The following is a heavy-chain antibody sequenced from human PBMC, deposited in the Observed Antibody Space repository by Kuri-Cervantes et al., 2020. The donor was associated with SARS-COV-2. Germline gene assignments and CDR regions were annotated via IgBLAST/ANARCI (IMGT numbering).Heavy chain of an antibody. D-gene: IGHD2-8*01. CDR1: GFTVSSNY. V-gene: IGHV3-53*01. CDR2: IYSGGST. CDR3: ASRKRELVYATRGGYFDL. Sequence: GGSLRLSCAASGFTVSSNYMSWVRQAPGKGLEWVSVIYSGGSTYYADSVKGRFTISRDNSKNTLYLQMNSLRAEDTAVYYCASRKRELVYATRGGYFDLWGRGTLVTVSS. J-gene: IGHJ2*01.